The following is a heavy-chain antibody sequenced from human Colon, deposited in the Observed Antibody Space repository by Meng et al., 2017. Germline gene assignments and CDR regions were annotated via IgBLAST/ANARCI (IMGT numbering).Heavy chain of an antibody. J-gene: IGHJ1*01. CDR3: LRGSGGSV. CDR2: IPHRGSS. Sequence: QVQLQESGPGLVKPSETLSLTCAVYGGSFSDYYWTWIRQPPGKGLEWIGEIPHRGSSAYNPSLKSRVSMSIDKSKNQFSLKLTSVTAADTAVYHCLRGSGGSVWGQGTLVTVSS. CDR1: GGSFSDYY. D-gene: IGHD3-10*01. V-gene: IGHV4-34*10.